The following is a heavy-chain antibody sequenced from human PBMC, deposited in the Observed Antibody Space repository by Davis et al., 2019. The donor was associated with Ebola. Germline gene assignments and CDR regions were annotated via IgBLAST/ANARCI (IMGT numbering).Heavy chain of an antibody. D-gene: IGHD4/OR15-4a*01. Sequence: ASVKVSCKASGYTFTGSYIHWVRQAPGQGLEWMGWINPYSGGTNYAQKFQGRVTMTKDTSISTAYMELSRLRFDDTAVYFCARRYGDYIDYWGQGTLVTVSS. CDR2: INPYSGGT. J-gene: IGHJ4*02. V-gene: IGHV1-2*02. CDR1: GYTFTGSY. CDR3: ARRYGDYIDY.